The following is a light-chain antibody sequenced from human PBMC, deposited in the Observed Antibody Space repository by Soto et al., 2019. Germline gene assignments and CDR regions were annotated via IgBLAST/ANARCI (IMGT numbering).Light chain of an antibody. CDR1: QSVSTY. J-gene: IGKJ1*01. CDR2: DAS. V-gene: IGKV3-11*01. CDR3: QQYYATPLT. Sequence: EIVLTQSPATLSLSPGERATLSCRASQSVSTYLAWYQQKPGQPPRLLIYDASTRATGIPARFSGSGSGADFTLTISSLEPEDFAVYYCQQYYATPLTFGQGTRVELK.